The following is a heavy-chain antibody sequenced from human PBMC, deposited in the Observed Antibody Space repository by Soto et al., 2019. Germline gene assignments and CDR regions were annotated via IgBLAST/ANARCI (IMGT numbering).Heavy chain of an antibody. CDR3: TTGLGYCSGGSCYYSYYGMDV. Sequence: PGGSLRLSCAASGFTFSNAWMNWVRQAPGKGLEWVGRIKSKTDGGTTDYAAPVKGRFTISRDDSKNTLYLQMNSLKTEDTAVYYCTTGLGYCSGGSCYYSYYGMDVWGQGTTVTXS. D-gene: IGHD2-15*01. CDR2: IKSKTDGGTT. V-gene: IGHV3-15*07. J-gene: IGHJ6*02. CDR1: GFTFSNAW.